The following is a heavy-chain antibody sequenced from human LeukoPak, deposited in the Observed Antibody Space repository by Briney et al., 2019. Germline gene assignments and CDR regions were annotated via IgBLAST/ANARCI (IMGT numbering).Heavy chain of an antibody. Sequence: GGSLRLSCAASGFTFSNYRMNWVRQAPGKGLEWVSSISSSSGYIYYADSVMGRFTISRNNAKNSLYLQMNSLRAEDTAVYYCARRNSGSYSLDYWGQGTLVTVSS. V-gene: IGHV3-21*01. CDR3: ARRNSGSYSLDY. J-gene: IGHJ4*02. D-gene: IGHD1-26*01. CDR1: GFTFSNYR. CDR2: ISSSSGYI.